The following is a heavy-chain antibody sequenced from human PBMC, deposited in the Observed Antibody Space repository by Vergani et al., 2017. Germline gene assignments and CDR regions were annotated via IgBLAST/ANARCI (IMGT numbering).Heavy chain of an antibody. CDR3: SRGKYYYDNNNYSEYFQH. CDR2: ISYSGST. CDR1: GGSISSYY. J-gene: IGHJ1*01. Sequence: QVQLQESGPGLVKPSETLSLTCTVSGGSISSYYWCWIRQPPGKGLEWIGYISYSGSTNYNPSLKIRVTISVDTSKTQISLKLSSVTAADTAVYYYSRGKYYYDNNNYSEYFQHWGQGTLVTVSS. D-gene: IGHD3-22*01. V-gene: IGHV4-59*01.